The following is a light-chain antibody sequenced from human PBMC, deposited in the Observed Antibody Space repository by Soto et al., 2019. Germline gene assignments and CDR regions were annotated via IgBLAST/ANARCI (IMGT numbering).Light chain of an antibody. V-gene: IGLV2-8*01. J-gene: IGLJ1*01. CDR1: SSDIGGYNS. Sequence: QSVLTQSPSASGSPGQSATISCTGTSSDIGGYNSVSWYQQHPGKAPKVMIYDVTKRPSGVPDRFSGSKSGNTASLTVSALQAEDEADHYCSSYTDRKNLVFGTGTKVTVL. CDR3: SSYTDRKNLV. CDR2: DVT.